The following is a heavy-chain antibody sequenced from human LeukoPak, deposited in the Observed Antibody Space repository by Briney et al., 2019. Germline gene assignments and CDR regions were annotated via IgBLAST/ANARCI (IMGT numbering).Heavy chain of an antibody. V-gene: IGHV7-4-1*02. CDR3: ARIGFCSSPSCYREAFDI. J-gene: IGHJ3*02. Sequence: ASVKVSCKASGYTFTTYAINWVRQAPGQGLEWMGWINTNTGNPTYAQGFTGRFVFSLDTSVSTAYLQISSLKAEDTAVYYCARIGFCSSPSCYREAFDIWGQGTMVTVSS. CDR1: GYTFTTYA. D-gene: IGHD2-2*01. CDR2: INTNTGNP.